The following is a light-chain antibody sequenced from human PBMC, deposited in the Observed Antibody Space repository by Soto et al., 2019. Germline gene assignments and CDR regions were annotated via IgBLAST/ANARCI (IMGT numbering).Light chain of an antibody. Sequence: QSALTQPASVSGSPGQSITISCTGTSSDVGGYNYVSWYQQPPGKAPKLMIYEVNNRPSGVSNRFSGSKSGNTASLSISGLQAEDEADYYCSSYTGSASGVFGGGTKVTVL. CDR1: SSDVGGYNY. J-gene: IGLJ3*02. CDR2: EVN. CDR3: SSYTGSASGV. V-gene: IGLV2-14*01.